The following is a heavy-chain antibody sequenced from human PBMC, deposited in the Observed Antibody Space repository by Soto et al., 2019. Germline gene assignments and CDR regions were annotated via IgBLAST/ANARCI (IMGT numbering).Heavy chain of an antibody. Sequence: SETLSLTCTVSGGSFSGGGYYWSRIRQHPGKGLEWMGYISYSGNTKYKPSLQSRITISVDTSENQFSLRLTSVTAADTAIYFCARTSIFGVVLNAFDIWGQGTLVT. D-gene: IGHD3-3*01. CDR3: ARTSIFGVVLNAFDI. V-gene: IGHV4-31*02. CDR1: GGSFSGGGYY. J-gene: IGHJ3*02. CDR2: ISYSGNT.